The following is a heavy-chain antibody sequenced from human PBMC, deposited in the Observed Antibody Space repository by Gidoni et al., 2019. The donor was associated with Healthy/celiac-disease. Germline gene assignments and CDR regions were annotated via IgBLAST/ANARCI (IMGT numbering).Heavy chain of an antibody. CDR3: ARVDYDSSGYYSNLDY. D-gene: IGHD3-22*01. CDR2: INHSGST. Sequence: QVQLQQWGAGLLKPSETLSLPCAVYGGSFSGYYWIWIRQPPGKGLEWIGEINHSGSTNYNPSLKSRVTISVDTSKNQFSLKLSSVTAADTAVYYCARVDYDSSGYYSNLDYWGQGTLVTVSS. V-gene: IGHV4-34*01. CDR1: GGSFSGYY. J-gene: IGHJ4*02.